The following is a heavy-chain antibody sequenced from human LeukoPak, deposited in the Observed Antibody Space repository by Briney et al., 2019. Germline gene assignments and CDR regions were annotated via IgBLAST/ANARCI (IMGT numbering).Heavy chain of an antibody. D-gene: IGHD3-22*01. CDR3: ARGYYYDSTQYFDL. CDR1: GGSNSSSSYY. V-gene: IGHV4-39*07. Sequence: SETLSLTCTVSGGSNSSSSYYWGWIRQPPGKGLEWIGSIYYSGSTYYNPSLKSRVTISVDTSKNQFSLKLSSVTAADTAVYYCARGYYYDSTQYFDLWGRGTLVTVSS. CDR2: IYYSGST. J-gene: IGHJ2*01.